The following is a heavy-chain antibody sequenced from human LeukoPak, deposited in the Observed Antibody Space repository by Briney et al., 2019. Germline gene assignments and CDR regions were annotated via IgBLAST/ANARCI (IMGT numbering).Heavy chain of an antibody. CDR3: ARSMGYCSSTSCYADY. D-gene: IGHD2-2*01. J-gene: IGHJ4*02. Sequence: HGESLKISCKGSGYSFTSYWVGWVRQMPGKGLEWMGIIYPGDSDTRYSPPFQGQVTISADKSISTAYLQWSSLKASDTAMYYCARSMGYCSSTSCYADYWGQGTLVTVSS. V-gene: IGHV5-51*01. CDR1: GYSFTSYW. CDR2: IYPGDSDT.